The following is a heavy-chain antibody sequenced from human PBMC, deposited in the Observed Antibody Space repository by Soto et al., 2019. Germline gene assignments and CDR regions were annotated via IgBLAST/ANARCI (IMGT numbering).Heavy chain of an antibody. J-gene: IGHJ4*02. CDR1: GFTFSSYA. V-gene: IGHV3-23*01. D-gene: IGHD3-10*01. Sequence: GGSLRLSCAASGFTFSSYAMSWVRQAPGKGLEWVSAVGTGGTAYYADSVKGRFTISRDNSKDTLYLQMNSLRAEDTAVYFCARDTNYYASGSGVDYWGQGILVTVSS. CDR2: VGTGGTA. CDR3: ARDTNYYASGSGVDY.